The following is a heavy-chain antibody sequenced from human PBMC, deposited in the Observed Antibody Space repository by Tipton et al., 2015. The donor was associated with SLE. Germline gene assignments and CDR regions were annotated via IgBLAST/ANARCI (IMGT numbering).Heavy chain of an antibody. CDR1: RIPFRNHW. CDR2: IVGSGGSI. D-gene: IGHD6-6*01. CDR3: ARRTVAALGAQFGDVFDI. J-gene: IGHJ3*02. Sequence: SLRLSCTASRIPFRNHWMHWVRQCPGKGLEWVSAIVGSGGSIYYADSVKGRFTISRDNSKNTLYLQMNSLRAEDTAVYFCARRTVAALGAQFGDVFDIWGQGTMVTVSS. V-gene: IGHV3-23*01.